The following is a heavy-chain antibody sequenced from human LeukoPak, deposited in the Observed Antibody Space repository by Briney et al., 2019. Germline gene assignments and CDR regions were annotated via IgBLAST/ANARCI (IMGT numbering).Heavy chain of an antibody. D-gene: IGHD3-10*01. CDR3: AGSSRGVSGYLDY. J-gene: IGHJ4*02. V-gene: IGHV5-51*01. CDR2: IYPGDSQT. Sequence: GESLSISCKGSAHIFSNYLLAWERQLPGKGLELMGVIYPGDSQTRYSPSFQGQVTISADKSITTPYLHWSSLKASDTAMYFCAGSSRGVSGYLDYWGQGSLVTVSS. CDR1: AHIFSNYL.